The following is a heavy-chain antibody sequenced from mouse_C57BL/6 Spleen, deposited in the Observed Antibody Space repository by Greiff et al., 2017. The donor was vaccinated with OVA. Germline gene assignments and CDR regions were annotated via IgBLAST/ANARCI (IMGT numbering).Heavy chain of an antibody. V-gene: IGHV1-20*01. CDR1: GYSFTGYF. J-gene: IGHJ2*01. CDR2: INPYNGDT. D-gene: IGHD2-1*01. CDR3: ARWFYYGSYYFDY. Sequence: EVQLVESGPELVKPGDSVKISCKASGYSFTGYFMNWVMQSHGKSLEWIGRINPYNGDTFYNQKFKGKATLTVDKSSSTAHMELRSLTSEDSAVYYCARWFYYGSYYFDYWGQGTTLTVSS.